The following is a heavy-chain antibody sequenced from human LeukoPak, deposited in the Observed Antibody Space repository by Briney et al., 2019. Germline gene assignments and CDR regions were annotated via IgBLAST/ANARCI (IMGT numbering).Heavy chain of an antibody. D-gene: IGHD5-18*01. CDR3: ARGAGRGYSYGYDFDY. J-gene: IGHJ4*02. Sequence: PSETLSLTCAVYGGSFSGYYWSWIRQPPGKGLEWIGEINHSGSTNYNSSLKSRVTISVDTSKNQFSLKLSSVTAADTAVYYCARGAGRGYSYGYDFDYWGQGTLVTVSS. CDR2: INHSGST. CDR1: GGSFSGYY. V-gene: IGHV4-34*01.